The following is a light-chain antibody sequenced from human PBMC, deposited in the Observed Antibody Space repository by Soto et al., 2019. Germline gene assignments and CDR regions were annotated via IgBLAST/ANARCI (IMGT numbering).Light chain of an antibody. Sequence: QSALTQPASVSGSPGQSITISCTGNSSDVGGYNYVSWYQQHPGKAPKLMIYDVSNRPSGVSNRFSGSKSGNTASLTISGLQAEDEADYYCSSYTSSSTPRVFGGGTKVTVL. CDR1: SSDVGGYNY. J-gene: IGLJ2*01. CDR3: SSYTSSSTPRV. CDR2: DVS. V-gene: IGLV2-14*01.